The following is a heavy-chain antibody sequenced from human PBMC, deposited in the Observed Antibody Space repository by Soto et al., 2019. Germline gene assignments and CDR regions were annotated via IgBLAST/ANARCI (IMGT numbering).Heavy chain of an antibody. CDR2: IYCSGVT. V-gene: IGHV4-59*01. CDR1: GDSISTYN. CDR3: ARVAADIASWLDP. J-gene: IGHJ5*02. D-gene: IGHD5-12*01. Sequence: SETLSLTCTVSGDSISTYNWGWIRQPPGKGLEWIGCIYCSGVTNYNPSLKSRVTISVDTPKNQLSLKLNSVTAADTAVYYCARVAADIASWLDPWGQRTLVTVSS.